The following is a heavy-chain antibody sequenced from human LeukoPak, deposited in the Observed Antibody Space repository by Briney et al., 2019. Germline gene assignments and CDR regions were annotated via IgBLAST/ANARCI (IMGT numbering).Heavy chain of an antibody. CDR2: INHSGST. CDR1: GGSFSGYY. CDR3: ARHLYDFWSGYSPSFDY. J-gene: IGHJ4*02. D-gene: IGHD3-3*01. V-gene: IGHV4-34*01. Sequence: SETLSLTCAVYGGSFSGYYWSWIRQPPGKGLEWIGEINHSGSTNYNPSLKSRVTISVDTSKNQFSLKLSSVTAADTAVYYCARHLYDFWSGYSPSFDYWGQGTLVTVSS.